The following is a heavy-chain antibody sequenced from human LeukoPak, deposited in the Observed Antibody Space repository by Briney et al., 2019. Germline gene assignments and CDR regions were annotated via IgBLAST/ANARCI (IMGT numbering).Heavy chain of an antibody. CDR3: ASRLLEWLSQKDYFDY. J-gene: IGHJ4*02. V-gene: IGHV4-39*07. CDR2: IYYSGRS. CDR1: GGSISNYSYY. Sequence: SETLSLTCTVSGGSISNYSYYWGWIRQPPGKGLEWIGIIYYSGRSYNNPSHQSRVTLSVDTSKNQFSLKLNSVTAADTAVYYCASRLLEWLSQKDYFDYWGQGTLVTVSS. D-gene: IGHD3-3*01.